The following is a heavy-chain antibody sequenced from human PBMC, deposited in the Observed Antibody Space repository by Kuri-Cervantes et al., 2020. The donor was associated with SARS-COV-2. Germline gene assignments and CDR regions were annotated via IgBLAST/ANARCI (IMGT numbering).Heavy chain of an antibody. J-gene: IGHJ2*01. CDR1: GGTFSSYA. D-gene: IGHD3-3*01. Sequence: SVKVSCKASGGTFSSYAISWVRQAPGQGLEWMGRIIPILGTANYAQKLQGRVTMTTDTSTSTAYMELRSLRSEDTAVYYCARDRPYENTIFGVVPSHDWYFDLWGRGTLVTVSS. V-gene: IGHV1-69*04. CDR3: ARDRPYENTIFGVVPSHDWYFDL. CDR2: IIPILGTA.